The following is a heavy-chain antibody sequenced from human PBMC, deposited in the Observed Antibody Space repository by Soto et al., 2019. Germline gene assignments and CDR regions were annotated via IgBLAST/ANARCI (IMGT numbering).Heavy chain of an antibody. V-gene: IGHV3-48*02. CDR3: ASISTTTVVTPIDY. CDR1: GFTFSSYS. CDR2: ISSSSSTI. D-gene: IGHD4-17*01. Sequence: EVQLVESGGGLVQPGGSLRLSCAASGFTFSSYSMNWVRQAPGKGLEWVSYISSSSSTIYYADSVKGRFTISRDNAKNSLYLQMNNLRDEDTAVYYCASISTTTVVTPIDYWGQGTLVTVSS. J-gene: IGHJ4*02.